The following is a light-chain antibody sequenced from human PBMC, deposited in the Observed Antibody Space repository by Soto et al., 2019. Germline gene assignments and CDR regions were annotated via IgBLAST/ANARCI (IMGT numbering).Light chain of an antibody. CDR3: SSFTSSMTNV. J-gene: IGLJ1*01. Sequence: QSALTQPASVSGSPGQSITISCTGTSSDIGGYYSVSRYQQHPGTAPKLILYDVTDRPSGVSYCFSGSKSGNTASLTISGVEAADEADYFCSSFTSSMTNVFGSGTKLTVL. V-gene: IGLV2-14*01. CDR1: SSDIGGYYS. CDR2: DVT.